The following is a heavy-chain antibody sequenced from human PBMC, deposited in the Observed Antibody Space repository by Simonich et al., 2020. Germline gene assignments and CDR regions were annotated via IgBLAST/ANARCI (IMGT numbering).Heavy chain of an antibody. J-gene: IGHJ5*02. CDR3: ARDRNWGWFDP. V-gene: IGHV3-30*07. CDR1: GFTFSSYA. CDR2: ISYDGSNN. D-gene: IGHD7-27*01. Sequence: QVQLVESGGGVVQPGRSLRLSCAASGFTFSSYAMHWVRQAPGKGLEVVAVISYDGSNNYYADSVKGRFTISRDNSKNTLYLQMNSLRAEDTAVYYCARDRNWGWFDPWGQGTLVTVSS.